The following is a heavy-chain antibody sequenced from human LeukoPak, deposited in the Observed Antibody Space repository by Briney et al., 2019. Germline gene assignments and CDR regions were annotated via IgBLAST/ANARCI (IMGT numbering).Heavy chain of an antibody. V-gene: IGHV3-66*01. D-gene: IGHD3-3*01. CDR3: ARVQFWSGYSAAPNFGY. Sequence: PGGSLRLSCAASGFTVSSNYMSWVRQAPGKGLEWVSVIYSGGSTYYADSVKGRFTISRDNSKNTLYLQMNSLRAEDTAVYYCARVQFWSGYSAAPNFGYWGQGTLVTVSS. CDR1: GFTVSSNY. CDR2: IYSGGST. J-gene: IGHJ4*02.